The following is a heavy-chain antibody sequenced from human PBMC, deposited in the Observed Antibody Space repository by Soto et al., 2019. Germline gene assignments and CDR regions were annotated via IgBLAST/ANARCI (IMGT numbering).Heavy chain of an antibody. V-gene: IGHV4-4*02. CDR1: GGSISSSNW. CDR2: IYHSGST. D-gene: IGHD3-22*01. CDR3: ASGLTMIPPDSPHFDY. Sequence: SSETLSLTCAVSGGSISSSNWWSWVRQPPGKGLEWIGEIYHSGSTNYNPSLKSRVTISVDTSKNQFSLKLSSVTAADTAVYYCASGLTMIPPDSPHFDYWGQGTLVTVSS. J-gene: IGHJ4*02.